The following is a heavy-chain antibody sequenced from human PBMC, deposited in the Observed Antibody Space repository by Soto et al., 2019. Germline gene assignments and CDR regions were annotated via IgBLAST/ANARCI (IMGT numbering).Heavy chain of an antibody. Sequence: PSETLSLTCTVSGASITSGAYYWTWVRQHPVKGLEWIGHIYYTGSTYYNPSLKSRLNISLDTSKNQFSLQLESMTAADSAVYFCARDRGYSSYDYWGLGTLVTVSS. CDR2: IYYTGST. D-gene: IGHD5-18*01. CDR1: GASITSGAYY. V-gene: IGHV4-31*03. CDR3: ARDRGYSSYDY. J-gene: IGHJ4*02.